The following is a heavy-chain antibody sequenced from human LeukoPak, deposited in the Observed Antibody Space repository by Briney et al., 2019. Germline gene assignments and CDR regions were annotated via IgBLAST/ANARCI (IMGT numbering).Heavy chain of an antibody. V-gene: IGHV3-23*01. Sequence: GGSLRLSCAASGFTFNTYAMSWVRQAPWERLQWVSGISDSGGNTYYADSVRGRFTTSRDNSKNTLYLQMNSLRAEDTAVYYCARHRSSWLIDYWGQGTLVTVSS. J-gene: IGHJ4*02. D-gene: IGHD6-6*01. CDR1: GFTFNTYA. CDR3: ARHRSSWLIDY. CDR2: ISDSGGNT.